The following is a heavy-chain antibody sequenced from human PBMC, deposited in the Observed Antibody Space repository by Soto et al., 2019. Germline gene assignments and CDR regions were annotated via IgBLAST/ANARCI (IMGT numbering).Heavy chain of an antibody. J-gene: IGHJ4*02. CDR1: GYSFTSYW. V-gene: IGHV5-51*01. CDR2: IYPGDSNT. Sequence: PGESLKISCKGSGYSFTSYWIGWVRQMPGKGLEWMGIIYPGDSNTKYNPSFQGQVTISADKSISTAYLQWSSLKASDTAMFYCARSYSNYRFDYWGQGTLVTVS. D-gene: IGHD4-4*01. CDR3: ARSYSNYRFDY.